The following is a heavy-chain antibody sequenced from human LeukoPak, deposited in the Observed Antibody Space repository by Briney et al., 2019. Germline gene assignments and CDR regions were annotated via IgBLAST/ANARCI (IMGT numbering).Heavy chain of an antibody. CDR1: GFTFSSYS. J-gene: IGHJ4*02. CDR3: ARAMFGPLKYYFDY. D-gene: IGHD3-10*02. V-gene: IGHV3-48*04. CDR2: ISSSSSTI. Sequence: GGSLRLSCAASGFTFSSYSMNWVRQAPGKGLEWVSYISSSSSTIYYADSVKGRFTISRDNAKNSLYLQMNSLRAEDTAVYYCARAMFGPLKYYFDYWGQGTLVTVSS.